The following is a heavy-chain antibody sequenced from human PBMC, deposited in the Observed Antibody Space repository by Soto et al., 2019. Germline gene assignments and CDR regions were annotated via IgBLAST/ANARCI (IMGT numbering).Heavy chain of an antibody. D-gene: IGHD5-18*01. V-gene: IGHV4-39*01. Sequence: PSETLSLTCTVSGGSVSSSSYYWGWIRQPPGKGPEWIGSINYSGSTQYNPSLKSRVTISVDTSKNQFSLKLSSVTAADTAVYYCARHSSPYTATERGYFDYWGQGTLVTVSS. CDR3: ARHSSPYTATERGYFDY. CDR1: GGSVSSSSYY. J-gene: IGHJ4*02. CDR2: INYSGST.